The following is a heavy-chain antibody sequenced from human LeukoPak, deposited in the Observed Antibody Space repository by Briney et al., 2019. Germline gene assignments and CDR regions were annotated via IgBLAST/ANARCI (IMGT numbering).Heavy chain of an antibody. J-gene: IGHJ4*02. D-gene: IGHD6-25*01. Sequence: GSLRLSCAASGFTFSSYGMSWVRQAPGKGLQWVSAITATADVTYYTDAVKGRFIISRDNSKNTLYLQMNSLRVDDTAMYYCARGSSADKYWGQGTLVGVSS. CDR1: GFTFSSYG. CDR2: ITATADVT. CDR3: ARGSSADKY. V-gene: IGHV3-23*01.